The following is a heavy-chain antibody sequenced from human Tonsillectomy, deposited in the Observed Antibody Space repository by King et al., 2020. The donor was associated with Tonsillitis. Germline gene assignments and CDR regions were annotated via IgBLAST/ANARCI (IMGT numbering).Heavy chain of an antibody. CDR2: IYYSGST. D-gene: IGHD2-15*01. Sequence: QLQESGPGLVKPSETLSLTCTVSGGSISSSSYYWGWIRQPPGKGLEWIGSIYYSGSTYYNPSLKSRVTISVDTSKNQFSLKLSSVTAADTAVYYCARPRSGGSYYFDYWGQGTLVTVSS. J-gene: IGHJ4*02. CDR1: GGSISSSSYY. V-gene: IGHV4-39*01. CDR3: ARPRSGGSYYFDY.